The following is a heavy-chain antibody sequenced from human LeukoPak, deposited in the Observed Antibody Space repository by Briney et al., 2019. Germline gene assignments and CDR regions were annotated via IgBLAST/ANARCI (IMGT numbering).Heavy chain of an antibody. CDR1: GFTFSTYW. V-gene: IGHV3-74*01. D-gene: IGHD3-10*01. CDR3: AKDFAPSMVRGVIIPNFDY. CDR2: ISSDGANA. Sequence: GGSLRLSCAASGFTFSTYWMHWVRQVPGKGLVWVSRISSDGANANYADSVKGRFTISRDNSKNTLYLQMNSLRAEDTAVYYCAKDFAPSMVRGVIIPNFDYWGQGTLVTVSS. J-gene: IGHJ4*02.